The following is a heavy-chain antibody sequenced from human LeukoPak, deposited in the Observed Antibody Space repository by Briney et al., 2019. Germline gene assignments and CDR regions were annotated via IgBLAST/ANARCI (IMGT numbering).Heavy chain of an antibody. CDR2: ISGYNADT. V-gene: IGHV1-18*01. D-gene: IGHD3-22*01. J-gene: IGHJ5*02. Sequence: ASVKVSCKASGYMFTTFGISWVRQAPGQGLEWMGWISGYNADTKYTQKLQGRLTMTTDTYTSTAYMELRSLRSDDTAVYYCARDKSAITMIVVVNSYNWFDPWGQGTLVTVSS. CDR1: GYMFTTFG. CDR3: ARDKSAITMIVVVNSYNWFDP.